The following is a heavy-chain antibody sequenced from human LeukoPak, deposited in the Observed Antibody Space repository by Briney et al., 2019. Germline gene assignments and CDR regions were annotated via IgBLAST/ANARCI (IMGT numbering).Heavy chain of an antibody. CDR3: ARVTGSGRSPADY. Sequence: GGSLRLSCAASGFTFSSYAMSWVRQAPGKGLEWVSAISGSGGSTYYADSVKGRFTISRDNSKNTLYLQMNSLRAEDTAVYYCARVTGSGRSPADYWGQGTLVTVSS. J-gene: IGHJ4*02. CDR2: ISGSGGST. CDR1: GFTFSSYA. D-gene: IGHD3-10*01. V-gene: IGHV3-23*01.